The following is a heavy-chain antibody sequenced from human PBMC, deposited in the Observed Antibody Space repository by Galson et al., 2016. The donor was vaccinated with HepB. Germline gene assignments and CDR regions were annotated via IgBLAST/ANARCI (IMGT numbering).Heavy chain of an antibody. CDR1: GFTFSRFG. Sequence: SLRLSCAASGFTFSRFGMHWVRQAPGKGLESVAVIWFDGRDAYYGDSVKGRFTISKDNSNDMLYLQMNSLRVEDTAVYYCARGGLGNYYAYGMDVWGHGTTVTVSS. J-gene: IGHJ6*02. V-gene: IGHV3-33*01. CDR2: IWFDGRDA. D-gene: IGHD3/OR15-3a*01. CDR3: ARGGLGNYYAYGMDV.